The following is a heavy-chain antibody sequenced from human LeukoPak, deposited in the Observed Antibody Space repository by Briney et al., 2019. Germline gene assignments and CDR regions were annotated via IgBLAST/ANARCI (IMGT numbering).Heavy chain of an antibody. D-gene: IGHD5-12*01. Sequence: GGSLRLSCAASGFTFSNYAMSWVRQAPGKGLEWVSGISGSDGRTYYADSVKGRFTISKDNSKNTLYLQMNTLRAEDTAVYYCAKESAMIGEPLFDYWGQGILVTVSS. J-gene: IGHJ4*02. CDR1: GFTFSNYA. V-gene: IGHV3-23*01. CDR3: AKESAMIGEPLFDY. CDR2: ISGSDGRT.